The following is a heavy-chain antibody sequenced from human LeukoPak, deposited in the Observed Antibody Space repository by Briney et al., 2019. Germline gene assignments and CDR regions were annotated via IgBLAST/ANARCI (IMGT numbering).Heavy chain of an antibody. D-gene: IGHD3-22*01. V-gene: IGHV3-21*01. Sequence: GGSLRLSCAASGFIFSSYNMNWVRQAPGKGLEWVSSISDSRSYMYYADSVKGRFTISRDNAKNSLYLQMNSLRAEDTAVYYCARGYDSSGQWGQGTLVTVSS. J-gene: IGHJ4*02. CDR3: ARGYDSSGQ. CDR1: GFIFSSYN. CDR2: ISDSRSYM.